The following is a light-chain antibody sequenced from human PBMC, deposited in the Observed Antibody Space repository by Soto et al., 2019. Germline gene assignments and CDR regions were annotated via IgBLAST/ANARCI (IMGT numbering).Light chain of an antibody. CDR2: GAS. Sequence: IVLTQSPGTLSLSPGEGATLSCRASQSVSSSYLAWYQQKPGQAPRLLIYGASSRATGIPDRFSGGGAGTDFTLPISRLEAEDFEVYYCQQYDTSPWTFGNGTKVEIK. V-gene: IGKV3-20*01. CDR1: QSVSSSY. CDR3: QQYDTSPWT. J-gene: IGKJ1*01.